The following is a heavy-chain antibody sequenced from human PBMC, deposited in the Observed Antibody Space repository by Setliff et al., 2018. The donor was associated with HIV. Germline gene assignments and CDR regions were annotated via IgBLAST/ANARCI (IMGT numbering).Heavy chain of an antibody. Sequence: GGSLRLSCAASGFTFRSYWLSWVRQAPGKGLEWVASIKEDGSEKYYVDSVKGRFTISRDNAKNSLFLQVNSLRAEDTAVYYCVRVVATSDYWGQGTLVTVLL. D-gene: IGHD5-12*01. CDR3: VRVVATSDY. CDR2: IKEDGSEK. J-gene: IGHJ4*02. CDR1: GFTFRSYW. V-gene: IGHV3-7*01.